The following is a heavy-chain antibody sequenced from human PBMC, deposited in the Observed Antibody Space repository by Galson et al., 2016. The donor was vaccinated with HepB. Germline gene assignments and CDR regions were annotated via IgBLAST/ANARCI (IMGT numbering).Heavy chain of an antibody. J-gene: IGHJ3*01. CDR2: IKADGRDK. CDR1: GFTFSHFW. Sequence: SLRLSCAASGFTFSHFWMSWVRQAPGKGLEWVADIKADGRDKFYVDSVKGRFTIARDNTKNSLYLQMNSPRAEDTAVYYCVRDNYLDVWGQGTMVIVSS. V-gene: IGHV3-7*01. CDR3: VRDNYLDV. D-gene: IGHD4-11*01.